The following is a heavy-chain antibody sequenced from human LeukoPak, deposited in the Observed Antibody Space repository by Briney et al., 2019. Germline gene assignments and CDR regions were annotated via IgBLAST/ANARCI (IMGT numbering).Heavy chain of an antibody. CDR3: ARANLEGPYFGY. CDR1: GFTFSSYG. J-gene: IGHJ4*02. V-gene: IGHV1-18*01. CDR2: ISAYNGNT. Sequence: GGSLRLSCAASGFTFSSYGISWVRQAPGQGLEWMGWISAYNGNTNYAQKLQGRVTMTTDTSTSTAYMELRSLRSDDTAVYYCARANLEGPYFGYWGQGTLVTVSS.